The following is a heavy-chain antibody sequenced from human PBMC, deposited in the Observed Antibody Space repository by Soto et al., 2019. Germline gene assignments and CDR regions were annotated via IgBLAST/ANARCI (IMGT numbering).Heavy chain of an antibody. J-gene: IGHJ6*04. CDR3: EIPEDIVATIIPYYYYGMDV. D-gene: IGHD5-12*01. Sequence: SVKVSCKASGGTFSSYAISWVRQAPGQGLEWMGGIIPIFGTANYAQKFQGRVTITADKSTSTAYMELSSLRSEDTAVYYCEIPEDIVATIIPYYYYGMDVWGKGPTVTVSS. CDR1: GGTFSSYA. V-gene: IGHV1-69*06. CDR2: IIPIFGTA.